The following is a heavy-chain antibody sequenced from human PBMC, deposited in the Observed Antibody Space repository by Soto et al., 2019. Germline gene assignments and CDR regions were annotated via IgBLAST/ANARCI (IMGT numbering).Heavy chain of an antibody. CDR3: ARLSFRNYASEHSDTASD. J-gene: IGHJ4*02. Sequence: QVQLQESGPGLVKPSGTLSLTCAVTNGSINSNNWWNWVRQPPGMGLEWIGEIYQSGKTNYNPSLKSRVIISVDMSKIQFSLRLTSVTAADTAVYYCARLSFRNYASEHSDTASDWGQGTLVTVSS. CDR1: NGSINSNNW. V-gene: IGHV4-4*02. CDR2: IYQSGKT. D-gene: IGHD3-10*01.